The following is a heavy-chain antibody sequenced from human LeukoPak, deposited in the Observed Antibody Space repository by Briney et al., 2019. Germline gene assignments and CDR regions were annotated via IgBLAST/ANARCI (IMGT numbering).Heavy chain of an antibody. CDR3: ATNDYGDYHFDY. Sequence: SETLSLTCTVSGGSISSSSYYWGWIRQPPGKGLEWIGSIYYSGSTYYNPSLKSRVTISVDTSKNQFSLKLSSVTAADTAVYYCATNDYGDYHFDYWGQGTLVTVSS. CDR1: GGSISSSSYY. D-gene: IGHD4-17*01. V-gene: IGHV4-39*07. J-gene: IGHJ4*02. CDR2: IYYSGST.